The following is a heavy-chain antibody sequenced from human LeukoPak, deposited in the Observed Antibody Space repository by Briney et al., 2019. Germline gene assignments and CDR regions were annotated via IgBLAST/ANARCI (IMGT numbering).Heavy chain of an antibody. CDR1: GGSISSGSYY. CDR3: ASIAARPGAFDI. V-gene: IGHV4-61*02. J-gene: IGHJ3*02. D-gene: IGHD6-6*01. Sequence: TLSLTCTVSGGSISSGSYYWSWIRQPAGKGLEWIGRIYTSGSTNYNPSLKSRVTISVDTSKNQFSLKLSSVTAADTAVYYCASIAARPGAFDIWGQGTMVTVSS. CDR2: IYTSGST.